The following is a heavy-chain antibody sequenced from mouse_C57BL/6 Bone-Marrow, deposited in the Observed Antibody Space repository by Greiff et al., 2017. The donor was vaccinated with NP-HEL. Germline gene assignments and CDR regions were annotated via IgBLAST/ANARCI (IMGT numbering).Heavy chain of an antibody. J-gene: IGHJ3*01. Sequence: QVQLQQPGAELVKPGASVKLSCKASGYTFTSYWMHWVKQRPGQGLEWIGMIHPNSGSTNYNEKFKSKATLTVDKSASTAYMQLSSLTSEDSAVYYCAREGYYDYPAAWFAYWGQGTLVTVSA. CDR2: IHPNSGST. V-gene: IGHV1-64*01. D-gene: IGHD2-4*01. CDR1: GYTFTSYW. CDR3: AREGYYDYPAAWFAY.